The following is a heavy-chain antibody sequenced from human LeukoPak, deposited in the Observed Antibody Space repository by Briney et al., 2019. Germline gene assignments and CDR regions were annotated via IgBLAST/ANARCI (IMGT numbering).Heavy chain of an antibody. CDR2: IYYSGST. CDR1: GGSISSSSYY. V-gene: IGHV4-39*01. J-gene: IGHJ2*01. CDR3: ALLSRTTVQRGRYFDL. Sequence: SETLSLTCTVSGGSISSSSYYWGWIRQPPGKGLEWIGSIYYSGSTYYNPSLKSRVTISVDTSKNQFSLKLSSVTAADTAVYYCALLSRTTVQRGRYFDLWGRGTLVTVSS. D-gene: IGHD4-17*01.